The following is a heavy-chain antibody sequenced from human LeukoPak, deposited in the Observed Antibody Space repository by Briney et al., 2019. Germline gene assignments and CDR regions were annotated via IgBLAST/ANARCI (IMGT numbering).Heavy chain of an antibody. CDR1: GYSFTTYW. D-gene: IGHD1-26*01. Sequence: GESLKIPCKGSGYSFTTYWIAWVRQMPGKGLEWMGIIYPGDSDTRYSPSFQGQVTFSADKSISTAYLQWSSLKASDTAMYYCARRAVGATDYWGQGTLVTVSP. CDR2: IYPGDSDT. CDR3: ARRAVGATDY. V-gene: IGHV5-51*01. J-gene: IGHJ4*02.